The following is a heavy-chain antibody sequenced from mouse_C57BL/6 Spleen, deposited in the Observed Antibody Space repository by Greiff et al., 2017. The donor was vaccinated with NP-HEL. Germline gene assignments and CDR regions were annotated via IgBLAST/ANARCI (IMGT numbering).Heavy chain of an antibody. Sequence: QVQLQQSGAELARPGASVKMSCKASGYTFTSYTMHWVKQRPGQGLEWIGYINPSSGYTKYNQKFKDKATLTADKSSSTAYMQLSSLTSEDSAVYYCAKTLPSYAMDYWGQGTSVTVSS. CDR3: AKTLPSYAMDY. J-gene: IGHJ4*01. CDR1: GYTFTSYT. V-gene: IGHV1-4*01. CDR2: INPSSGYT.